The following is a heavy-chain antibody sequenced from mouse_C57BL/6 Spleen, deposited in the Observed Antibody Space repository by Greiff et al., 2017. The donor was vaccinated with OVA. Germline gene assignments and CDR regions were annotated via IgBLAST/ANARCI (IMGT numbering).Heavy chain of an antibody. CDR2: INPGSGGT. V-gene: IGHV1-54*01. Sequence: QVQLKESGAELVRPGTSVKVSCKASGYAFTNYLIEWVKQRPGQGLEWIGVINPGSGGTNSNEKFKGTATLTADKYSSTAYMQLSSLATEDSAVYFCAGRAGGEDDWGQGTTLTVSS. D-gene: IGHD3-3*01. CDR3: AGRAGGEDD. J-gene: IGHJ2*01. CDR1: GYAFTNYL.